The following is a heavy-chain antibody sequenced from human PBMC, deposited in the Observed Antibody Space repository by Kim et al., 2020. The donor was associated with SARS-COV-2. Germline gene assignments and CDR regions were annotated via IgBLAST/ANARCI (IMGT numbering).Heavy chain of an antibody. J-gene: IGHJ5*02. CDR3: AKEVSSSWPSYNWFDP. CDR1: GFTFSSYA. V-gene: IGHV3-23*01. Sequence: GGSLRLSCAASGFTFSSYAMSWVRQAPGKGLEWVSAISGSGGSTYYADSVKGRFTISRDNSKNTLYLQMNSLRAEDTAVYYCAKEVSSSWPSYNWFDPWGQGTLVTVSS. D-gene: IGHD6-13*01. CDR2: ISGSGGST.